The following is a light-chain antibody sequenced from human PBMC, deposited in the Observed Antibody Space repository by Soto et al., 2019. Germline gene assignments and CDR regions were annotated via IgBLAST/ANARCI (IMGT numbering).Light chain of an antibody. CDR2: EGS. Sequence: QSALTQPASVSGSPGQSITISCTGTSSDVGSYNLVSWYQQHPGKAPKLMIYEGSKRPSGVSNRFSGSKSGNTASLTISGRQAEDEADYYCCSYAGSSTDVVFGGGTKLTVL. J-gene: IGLJ2*01. CDR1: SSDVGSYNL. CDR3: CSYAGSSTDVV. V-gene: IGLV2-23*01.